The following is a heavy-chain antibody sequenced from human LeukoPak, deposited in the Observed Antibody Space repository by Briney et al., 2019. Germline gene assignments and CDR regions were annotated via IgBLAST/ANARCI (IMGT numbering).Heavy chain of an antibody. CDR3: ARDRGSAGGFDY. D-gene: IGHD6-13*01. CDR2: IYYSGST. Sequence: PSETLSLTCTVSGGSINTYCWSWIRQPPGKGLEWIAYIYYSGSTNYNPSLKSRVTISVDTSKNQFSLNLSSVTAADTAVYYCARDRGSAGGFDYWGQGTPVTVSS. V-gene: IGHV4-59*01. J-gene: IGHJ4*02. CDR1: GGSINTYC.